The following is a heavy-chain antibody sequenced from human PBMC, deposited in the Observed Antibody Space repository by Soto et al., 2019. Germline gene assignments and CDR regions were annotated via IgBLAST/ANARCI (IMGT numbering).Heavy chain of an antibody. Sequence: SETLSLTCTVSGGSISSYYWSWIRQPPGKGLEWIGYIYYSGSTNYNPSLKSRVTISVDTSKNQFSLKLSSVTAADTAVYYCARHGPIDYGDYSRDYYYYYYYMDVWGKGTTVTVSS. D-gene: IGHD4-17*01. J-gene: IGHJ6*03. CDR3: ARHGPIDYGDYSRDYYYYYYYMDV. V-gene: IGHV4-59*08. CDR2: IYYSGST. CDR1: GGSISSYY.